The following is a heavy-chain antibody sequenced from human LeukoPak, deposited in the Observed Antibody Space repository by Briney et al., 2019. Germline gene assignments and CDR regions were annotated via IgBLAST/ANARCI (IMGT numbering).Heavy chain of an antibody. CDR2: IYHSGST. CDR1: GGSISSGGYS. V-gene: IGHV4-30-2*01. D-gene: IGHD3-22*01. Sequence: SQTLSLTCAVSGGSISSGGYSWSWIRQPPGKGLEWIGYIYHSGSTYYNPSLKSRVTISVDRSKNQFSLKLSSVTAADTAVYYCAKSYDSSGYYTHFDYWGQGTLVTVSS. J-gene: IGHJ4*02. CDR3: AKSYDSSGYYTHFDY.